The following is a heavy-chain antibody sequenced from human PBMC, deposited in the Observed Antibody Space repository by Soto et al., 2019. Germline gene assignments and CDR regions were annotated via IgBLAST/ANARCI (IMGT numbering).Heavy chain of an antibody. CDR2: INPNSGGT. Sequence: RASVKVSCKASGYTFTGYYMHWVRQAPGQGLEWMGWINPNSGGTNYAQKFQGRVTMTRDTSISTAYMELSRLRSDDTAVYYCARDLNTAMVNQDYYYYYGMDVWGQGTTVTVSS. J-gene: IGHJ6*02. CDR3: ARDLNTAMVNQDYYYYYGMDV. D-gene: IGHD5-18*01. V-gene: IGHV1-2*02. CDR1: GYTFTGYY.